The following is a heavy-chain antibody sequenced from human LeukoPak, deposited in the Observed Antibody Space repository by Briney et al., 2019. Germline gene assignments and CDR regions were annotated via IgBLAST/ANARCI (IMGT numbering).Heavy chain of an antibody. J-gene: IGHJ4*02. D-gene: IGHD6-6*01. CDR3: ARGSQYSSSSSYFDY. V-gene: IGHV4-34*01. CDR2: INHSGST. Sequence: SETLSLTCAVYGGSFSGYYWSWIRQPPGKGLEWIGEINHSGSTNYNPSLKSRVTISVDTSKNQFSLKLSSVTAADMAVYYCARGSQYSSSSSYFDYWGQGTLVTVSS. CDR1: GGSFSGYY.